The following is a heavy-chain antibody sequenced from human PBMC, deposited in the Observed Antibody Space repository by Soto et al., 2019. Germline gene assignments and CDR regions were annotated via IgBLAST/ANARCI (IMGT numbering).Heavy chain of an antibody. CDR1: GFSFSDYY. D-gene: IGHD3-10*01. Sequence: QMQLVQSGGGLVKPGGSLRLSCAASGFSFSDYYMSWIRRAPGKGLEWVSYIVASGSPIYFGDCVKGRFSISRDKTNNSLYLQMNSLRPDDPDVYYCARGTYGIDAWGQGTMVIVSS. J-gene: IGHJ6*02. CDR3: ARGTYGIDA. CDR2: IVASGSPI. V-gene: IGHV3-11*01.